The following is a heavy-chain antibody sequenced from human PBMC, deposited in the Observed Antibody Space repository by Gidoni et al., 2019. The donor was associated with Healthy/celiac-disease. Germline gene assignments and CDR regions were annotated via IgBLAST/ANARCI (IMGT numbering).Heavy chain of an antibody. J-gene: IGHJ6*02. CDR2: ISSSGSTI. CDR3: ARAILGDWSGGSCYDGMDV. CDR1: GFTFSDYY. Sequence: QVQLVASGGGLVKPGGSLRLPCAASGFTFSDYYMSWIRQAPGKGLEGVSYISSSGSTIYYADSVKGRFTIARENAKNSLYLQMNSLRAEDTAVYYCARAILGDWSGGSCYDGMDVWGQGTTVTVSS. V-gene: IGHV3-11*01. D-gene: IGHD2-15*01.